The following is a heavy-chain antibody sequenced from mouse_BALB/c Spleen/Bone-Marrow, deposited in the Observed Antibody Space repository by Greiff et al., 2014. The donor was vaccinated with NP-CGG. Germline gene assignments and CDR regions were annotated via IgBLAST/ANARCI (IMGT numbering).Heavy chain of an antibody. V-gene: IGHV14-3*02. CDR2: IDPANSNT. CDR1: GFNIKDTY. Sequence: VQLQQSGAELVKPGASVKLSCTASGFNIKDTYMHWVKQRPEQGLEWIGRIDPANSNTRYDPKFQGKATITADTSSNTAYLQLSSLTSEDTAVYYCAPYYYGSSSFAYWGQGTLVTVSA. D-gene: IGHD1-1*01. J-gene: IGHJ3*01. CDR3: APYYYGSSSFAY.